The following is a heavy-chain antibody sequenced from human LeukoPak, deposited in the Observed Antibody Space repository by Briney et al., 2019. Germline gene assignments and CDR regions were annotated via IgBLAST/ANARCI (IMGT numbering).Heavy chain of an antibody. CDR2: ISGSGGRT. D-gene: IGHD3-10*01. Sequence: PGGSLRPSCAASGFTFSSYSMNWVRQAPGKGLEWVSAISGSGGRTYYADSVKGRFTISRDNSKNTLYLQMNSLRAEDTAVYYCAKDRYYGSGSYYAYYYYGMDVWGQGTTVTVSS. CDR3: AKDRYYGSGSYYAYYYYGMDV. V-gene: IGHV3-23*01. J-gene: IGHJ6*02. CDR1: GFTFSSYS.